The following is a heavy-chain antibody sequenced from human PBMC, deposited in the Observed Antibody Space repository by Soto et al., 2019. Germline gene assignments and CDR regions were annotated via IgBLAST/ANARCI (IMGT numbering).Heavy chain of an antibody. CDR2: IYPADSDT. CDR1: GYNFATDW. CDR3: ARYWHSYSLNYYRGMDV. Sequence: PGESLKISCKGSGYNFATDWIGWVRQMPGKGPEWMGIIYPADSDTRYSPSSQGQVTISADKSISTAYLQWSSLKASDTAMYYCARYWHSYSLNYYRGMDVWGQGTTVTVSS. D-gene: IGHD5-18*01. V-gene: IGHV5-51*01. J-gene: IGHJ6*02.